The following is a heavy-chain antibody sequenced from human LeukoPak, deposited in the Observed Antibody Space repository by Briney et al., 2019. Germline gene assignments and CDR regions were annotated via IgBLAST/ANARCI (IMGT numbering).Heavy chain of an antibody. V-gene: IGHV4-34*01. D-gene: IGHD2-15*01. CDR3: ARGRLPLRPKDYFDY. Sequence: SETLSLTCAVYGGSFGGYYWSWIRQPPGNGLEWIGEINHSGSTNYNPSLKSRVTISVDTSKNQFSLKLSSVTAADTAVYYCARGRLPLRPKDYFDYWGQGTLVTVSS. CDR2: INHSGST. J-gene: IGHJ4*02. CDR1: GGSFGGYY.